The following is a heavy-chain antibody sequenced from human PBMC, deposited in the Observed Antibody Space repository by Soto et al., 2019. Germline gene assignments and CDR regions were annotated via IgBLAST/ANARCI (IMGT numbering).Heavy chain of an antibody. CDR3: ARDTRSITGTTSSEDFRH. D-gene: IGHD1-20*01. J-gene: IGHJ1*01. CDR2: IIPLLGIT. Sequence: QAQLMQSGAEVKKPGSSVKVSCKASGGTFSGYAINWVRQAPGQGLEWMGGIIPLLGITDYGQKFQGRITIAADESTGTAYMDLRGLRSEDTAVYYCARDTRSITGTTSSEDFRHWGQGTLVSVSS. V-gene: IGHV1-69*01. CDR1: GGTFSGYA.